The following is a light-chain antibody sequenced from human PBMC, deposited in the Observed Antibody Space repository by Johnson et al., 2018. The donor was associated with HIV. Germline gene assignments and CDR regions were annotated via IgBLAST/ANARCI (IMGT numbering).Light chain of an antibody. CDR3: GAWESSLNTYV. CDR1: SSNIGNNY. V-gene: IGLV1-51*02. J-gene: IGLJ1*01. CDR2: ENN. Sequence: QAVLTQPPSVSAAPGQKVTISCSGSSSNIGNNYVSWYQHLPGTAPKLLIYENNKRPSGIPDRFSGSKSGTSASLGITGLQTWDEADYYCGAWESSLNTYVFGTGTKVTVL.